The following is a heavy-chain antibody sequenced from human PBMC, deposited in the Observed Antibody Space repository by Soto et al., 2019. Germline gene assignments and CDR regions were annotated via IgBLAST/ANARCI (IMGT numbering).Heavy chain of an antibody. J-gene: IGHJ4*02. CDR1: GGTFSSYA. CDR2: IIPIFGTA. Sequence: QVQLVQSGAEVKKPGSSVKVSCKASGGTFSSYAISWLRQAPGQGLEWMGGIIPIFGTANYAQKFQGRVTINADETTSSADMELSRLRYEDTAVYYCARIERLATIGDNWGQGTLVNVSS. CDR3: ARIERLATIGDN. V-gene: IGHV1-69*01. D-gene: IGHD5-12*01.